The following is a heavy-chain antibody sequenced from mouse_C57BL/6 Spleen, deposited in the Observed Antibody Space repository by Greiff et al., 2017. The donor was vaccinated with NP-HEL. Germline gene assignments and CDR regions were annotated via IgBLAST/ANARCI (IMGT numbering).Heavy chain of an antibody. CDR2: IYPGSGST. Sequence: QVQLQQPGAELVKPGASVKMSCKASGYTFTSYWITWVKQRPGQGLEWIGDIYPGSGSTNYNEKFKSKATLTVDTSSSTAYMQLSSLTSEDSAVYYCARADYGYDAYYFDYWGQGTTLTVSS. V-gene: IGHV1-55*01. CDR1: GYTFTSYW. D-gene: IGHD2-2*01. CDR3: ARADYGYDAYYFDY. J-gene: IGHJ2*01.